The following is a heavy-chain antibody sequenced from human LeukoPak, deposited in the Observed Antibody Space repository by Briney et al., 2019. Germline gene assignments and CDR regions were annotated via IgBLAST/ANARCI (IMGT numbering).Heavy chain of an antibody. CDR2: FDPEDGET. V-gene: IGHV1-24*01. CDR3: ARVGVTAATADY. J-gene: IGHJ4*02. Sequence: ASVKVSCKVSGYTLTELSMHWVRQAPGKGLEWMGGFDPEDGETIYAQKFQDRVTMSSDTSTSTVYMELSSLRSEDTAVYFCARVGVTAATADYWGQGTLVTVSS. D-gene: IGHD6-25*01. CDR1: GYTLTELS.